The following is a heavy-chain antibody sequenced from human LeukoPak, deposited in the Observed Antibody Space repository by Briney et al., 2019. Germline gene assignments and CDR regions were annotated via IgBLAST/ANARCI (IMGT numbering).Heavy chain of an antibody. CDR1: GFTFSSYA. J-gene: IGHJ4*02. CDR3: VREDTPATANY. Sequence: GGSLRLSCAASGFTFSSYAMSWVRQAPGKGLEWVSAISGSGGSTYYADSVKGRFTISRDNSKNTLYLQMHSLRPGDTAVYYCVREDTPATANYWGQGTLVTISS. CDR2: ISGSGGST. D-gene: IGHD2-21*02. V-gene: IGHV3-23*01.